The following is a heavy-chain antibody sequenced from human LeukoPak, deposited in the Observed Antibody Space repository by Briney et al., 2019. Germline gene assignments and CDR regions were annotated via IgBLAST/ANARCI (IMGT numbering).Heavy chain of an antibody. Sequence: SVKVSCKASGGTFSSYAISWVRQAPGQGLEWMGGIIPIFGTANYAQKFQGRVTITADESTSTAYMELSSLRSEDTAVYYCARDGTAGADAFDIWGQGTMVTVSS. CDR2: IIPIFGTA. D-gene: IGHD1-1*01. CDR1: GGTFSSYA. V-gene: IGHV1-69*13. J-gene: IGHJ3*02. CDR3: ARDGTAGADAFDI.